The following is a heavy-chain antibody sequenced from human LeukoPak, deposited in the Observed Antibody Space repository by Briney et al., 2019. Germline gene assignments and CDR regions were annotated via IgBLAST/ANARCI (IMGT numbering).Heavy chain of an antibody. D-gene: IGHD6-13*01. CDR1: GGFFSGYY. V-gene: IGHV4-34*01. Sequence: SETLSLTCAVYGGFFSGYYWSWIRQPPGKGLEWIGEINHSGNTNYNPSLKSRVTFSISTSKNQFSLKLSSVTAADTAVYYCARGQSWWWAAAGMDGNNIDYWGQGTLVTVSS. J-gene: IGHJ4*02. CDR2: INHSGNT. CDR3: ARGQSWWWAAAGMDGNNIDY.